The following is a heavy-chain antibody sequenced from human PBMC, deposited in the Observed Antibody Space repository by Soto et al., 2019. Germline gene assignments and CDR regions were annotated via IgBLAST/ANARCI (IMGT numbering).Heavy chain of an antibody. D-gene: IGHD3-10*01. V-gene: IGHV1-8*01. J-gene: IGHJ5*02. CDR2: MNPNSGNT. CDR3: ARVGAFLGLWFGRDNWFDP. CDR1: GYTFTSYD. Sequence: QVQLVQSGAEVKKPGASVKVSCKASGYTFTSYDINWVRQATGQGLEWMGWMNPNSGNTGYAQKFQGRVTMTRNTSISTAYMELSSLRSEDTAVYYCARVGAFLGLWFGRDNWFDPWGQGTLVTVSS.